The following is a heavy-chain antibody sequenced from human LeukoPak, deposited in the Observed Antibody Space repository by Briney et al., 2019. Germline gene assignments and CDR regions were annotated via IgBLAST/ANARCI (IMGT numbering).Heavy chain of an antibody. CDR1: GFTFSSYA. V-gene: IGHV3-64D*06. CDR2: ISSNGDST. Sequence: GGSLRLSCSASGFTFSSYAMHWVRQAPGKGLEYVSAISSNGDSTYYADSVKGRFTISRDNSMNTLYLQMSSLRAEDTAVYYCVKRVCSTTSCSAPFAYWGQGTLVTVSS. CDR3: VKRVCSTTSCSAPFAY. J-gene: IGHJ4*02. D-gene: IGHD2-2*01.